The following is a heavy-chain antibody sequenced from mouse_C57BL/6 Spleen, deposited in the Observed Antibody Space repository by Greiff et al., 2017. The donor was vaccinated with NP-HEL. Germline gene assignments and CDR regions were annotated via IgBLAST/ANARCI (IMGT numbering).Heavy chain of an antibody. Sequence: QVQLKESGAELARPGASVKLSCKASGYTFTSYGISWVKQRTGQGLEWIGEIYPRSGNTYYNEKFKGKATLTADKSSSTAYMELRSLTSEDSAVYFCARREDYYGSRYFDYWGQGTTLTVSS. CDR3: ARREDYYGSRYFDY. D-gene: IGHD1-1*01. CDR2: IYPRSGNT. J-gene: IGHJ2*01. V-gene: IGHV1-81*01. CDR1: GYTFTSYG.